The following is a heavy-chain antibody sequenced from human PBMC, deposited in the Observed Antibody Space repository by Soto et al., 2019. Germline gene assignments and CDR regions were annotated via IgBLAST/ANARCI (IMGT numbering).Heavy chain of an antibody. CDR3: VKGGAYCYNDCTRSY. Sequence: EVQLLESGGGLVQPGGSLRLSCADSGFSFKTYGMTWVRQAPGKGLEGVAHIGLSNSDTYYADSVKGRFTISRDNSKNMVYLQMNSLRDADTAVYYCVKGGAYCYNDCTRSYWGRGTLVTLSS. J-gene: IGHJ4*02. CDR1: GFSFKTYG. CDR2: IGLSNSDT. D-gene: IGHD2-21*01. V-gene: IGHV3-23*01.